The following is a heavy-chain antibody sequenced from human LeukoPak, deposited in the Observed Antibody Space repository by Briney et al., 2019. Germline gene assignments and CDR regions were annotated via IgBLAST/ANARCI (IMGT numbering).Heavy chain of an antibody. CDR1: GGSISSSSDY. CDR3: ARHSFSSGWKSFDY. J-gene: IGHJ4*02. V-gene: IGHV4-39*01. Sequence: SETLSLTCTVSGGSISSSSDYWGWIRQPPGKGLEWIGSIYYSGGTYYNPSLKSRVTISVDTSKNQFSLKLSSVTAADTAVYSCARHSFSSGWKSFDYWGQGTLVTVSS. D-gene: IGHD6-19*01. CDR2: IYYSGGT.